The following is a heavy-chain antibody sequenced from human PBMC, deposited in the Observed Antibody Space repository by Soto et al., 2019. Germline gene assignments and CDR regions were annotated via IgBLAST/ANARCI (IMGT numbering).Heavy chain of an antibody. CDR2: INHSGSN. V-gene: IGHV4-34*01. D-gene: IGHD6-13*01. J-gene: IGHJ6*02. CDR1: GGSFSGYY. Sequence: QVQLQQWGAGLLKPSETLSLTCAVYGGSFSGYYWSWIRQPPGKGLEWIGEINHSGSNNYNPSLKSRVTISVDTSKNQVSLKLSSVTAADTAVYYCARGPRTFSLIAAVYYYGMNVRGQGTTVTVSS. CDR3: ARGPRTFSLIAAVYYYGMNV.